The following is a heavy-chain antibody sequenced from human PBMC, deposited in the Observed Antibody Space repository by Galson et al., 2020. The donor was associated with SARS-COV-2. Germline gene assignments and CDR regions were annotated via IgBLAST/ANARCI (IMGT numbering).Heavy chain of an antibody. Sequence: SQTLSLTCSVSDGPMSSYYWSWIRQPPGKGLEWIGYISYSGSANYNPSLRSRVTISVDLSKNQFSLKVTSVTAADTAVYYCARDPAPLYGDNYYYGMDVWGRGTTVTVSS. V-gene: IGHV4-59*01. CDR1: DGPMSSYY. J-gene: IGHJ6*02. CDR3: ARDPAPLYGDNYYYGMDV. D-gene: IGHD4-17*01. CDR2: ISYSGSA.